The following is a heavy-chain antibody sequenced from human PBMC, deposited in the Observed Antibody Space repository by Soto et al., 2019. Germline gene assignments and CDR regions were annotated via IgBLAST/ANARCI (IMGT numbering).Heavy chain of an antibody. CDR3: TGDYYDSSGPGFQH. D-gene: IGHD3-22*01. J-gene: IGHJ1*01. Sequence: GALRLSCTAAGFTFGDYAMSWFRQAPGKGLEWVGFIRSKAYGGTTEYAASVKGRFTISRDDSKSIAYLQMNSLKTEDTAVYYCTGDYYDSSGPGFQHWGQGTLVTVSS. CDR2: IRSKAYGGTT. V-gene: IGHV3-49*03. CDR1: GFTFGDYA.